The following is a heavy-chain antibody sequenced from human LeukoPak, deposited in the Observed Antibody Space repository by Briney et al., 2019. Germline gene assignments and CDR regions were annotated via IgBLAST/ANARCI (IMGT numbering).Heavy chain of an antibody. CDR1: GVSISSYY. J-gene: IGHJ4*02. Sequence: PSETLSLTCTVSGVSISSYYWGWIRQPPGKGLEWIGSIYYSGSTWSSLKSRVTISIDTSKSKFSLKLSSVTAADTAVYYCARAGYSYGYVDYWGQGTLVTVSS. V-gene: IGHV4-39*07. D-gene: IGHD5-18*01. CDR3: ARAGYSYGYVDY. CDR2: IYYSGST.